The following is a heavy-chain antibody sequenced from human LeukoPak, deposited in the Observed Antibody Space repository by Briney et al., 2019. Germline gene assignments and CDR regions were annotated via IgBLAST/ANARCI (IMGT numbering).Heavy chain of an antibody. CDR1: GFTFSSYE. V-gene: IGHV3-48*03. D-gene: IGHD4-23*01. CDR2: ISSGDSAI. J-gene: IGHJ4*02. Sequence: GGSLRLSCAASGFTFSSYEMNWVRQAPGKGLEWVSYISSGDSAIYYADSVKGRFTISGDNAKNSLYLQMNRLRAEDTAVYYCARVDGGRQVDYWGQGPLVTVSS. CDR3: ARVDGGRQVDY.